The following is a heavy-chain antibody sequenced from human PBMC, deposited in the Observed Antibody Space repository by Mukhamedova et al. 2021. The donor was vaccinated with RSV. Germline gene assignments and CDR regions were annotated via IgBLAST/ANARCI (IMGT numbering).Heavy chain of an antibody. J-gene: IGHJ4*02. D-gene: IGHD6-13*01. CDR3: ARDKAAAGPTLGGY. Sequence: GWIGSIYYSGSTYYNPSLKSRVTISIDTSKNQFSLKLSSVTAADTAVYYCARDKAAAGPTLGGYWGQGTLVTVSS. V-gene: IGHV4-39*07. CDR2: IYYSGST.